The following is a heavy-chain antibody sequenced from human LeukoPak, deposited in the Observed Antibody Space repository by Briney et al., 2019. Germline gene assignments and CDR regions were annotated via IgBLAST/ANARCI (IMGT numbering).Heavy chain of an antibody. D-gene: IGHD2-2*01. CDR2: IKKGGSEK. J-gene: IGHJ3*02. V-gene: IGHV3-7*01. CDR1: GFTFSSYW. Sequence: GGSLRLSCAASGFTFSSYWMSWVRQAPGKGLEWVANIKKGGSEKYSVDSVKGRFTISRDNAKNSLYLQMNSLRAEDTAVYYCARDRDVGISTSPRLAFDIWGQGTMVTVSS. CDR3: ARDRDVGISTSPRLAFDI.